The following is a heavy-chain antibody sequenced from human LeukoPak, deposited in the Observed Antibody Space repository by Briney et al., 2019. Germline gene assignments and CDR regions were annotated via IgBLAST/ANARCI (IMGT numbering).Heavy chain of an antibody. D-gene: IGHD3-22*01. V-gene: IGHV4-59*01. Sequence: PSETLSLTCTVSGGSISTYCWSWIRQPPGKGLEWIGYIYYSGSTNYNPSLKSRVTISVDTSKNQFSLKLSSVTAADTAVYYCARGDSSGHPAFDYWGQGTLVTVSS. CDR2: IYYSGST. J-gene: IGHJ4*02. CDR3: ARGDSSGHPAFDY. CDR1: GGSISTYC.